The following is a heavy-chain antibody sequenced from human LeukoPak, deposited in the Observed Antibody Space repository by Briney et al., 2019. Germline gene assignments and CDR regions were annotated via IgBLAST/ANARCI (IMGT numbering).Heavy chain of an antibody. D-gene: IGHD6-19*01. CDR3: ARVYSSGWYPIGWYFDL. V-gene: IGHV7-4-1*02. CDR2: INTNTGNP. Sequence: ASVKVSCKAFGYTFTSYAMNWVRQAPGQGLEWMGWINTNTGNPTYAQGFTGRFVFSLDTSVSTAYLQISSLKAEDTAVYYCARVYSSGWYPIGWYFDLWGRGTPVTVSS. CDR1: GYTFTSYA. J-gene: IGHJ2*01.